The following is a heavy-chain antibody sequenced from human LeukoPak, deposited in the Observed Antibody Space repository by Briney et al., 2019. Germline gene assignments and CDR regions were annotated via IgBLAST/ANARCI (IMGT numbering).Heavy chain of an antibody. CDR3: ARNGWVGARQLGAFDI. CDR2: FNPSAGST. J-gene: IGHJ3*02. Sequence: ASVTVSCKSSGYSFTSYTFSNYYMHWVRQAPGQGLEWMGIFNPSAGSTTYAQQFQGRVTMTRDTSTSTVYMELSSLTSEATAVYYCARNGWVGARQLGAFDIWGEGTMVTVSP. D-gene: IGHD1-26*01. V-gene: IGHV1-46*01. CDR1: GYSFTSYTFSNYY.